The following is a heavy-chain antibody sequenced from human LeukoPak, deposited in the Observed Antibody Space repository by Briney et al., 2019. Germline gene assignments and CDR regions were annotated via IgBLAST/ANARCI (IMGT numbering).Heavy chain of an antibody. CDR3: ASSRLRWLVLHLDY. D-gene: IGHD6-19*01. Sequence: GGSLRLSCAASGFTFSTYALHWVRQAPGKGLEWVAVISYDGSDKHYADSVKGRFTVSRDNSKNTLYLQMNSLRAEDTAVYYCASSRLRWLVLHLDYWGQGTLVTVSS. CDR1: GFTFSTYA. J-gene: IGHJ4*02. V-gene: IGHV3-30*04. CDR2: ISYDGSDK.